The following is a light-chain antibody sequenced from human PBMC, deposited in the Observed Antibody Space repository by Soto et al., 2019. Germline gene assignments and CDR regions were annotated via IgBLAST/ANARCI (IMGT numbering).Light chain of an antibody. CDR1: QSVSRNY. V-gene: IGKV3-20*01. CDR3: QQYSYSPLT. J-gene: IGKJ4*01. Sequence: EIVLTQSPGTLSLSPGERATRSCRASQSVSRNYLAWYQQKPGQAPRLLIYGASSRATGIPDRFSGSGSGTDFTLTISRREPEDFAVYYCQQYSYSPLTFGGGTKVEVK. CDR2: GAS.